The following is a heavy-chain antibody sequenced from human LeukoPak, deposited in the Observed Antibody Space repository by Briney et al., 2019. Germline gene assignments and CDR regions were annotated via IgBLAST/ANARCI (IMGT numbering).Heavy chain of an antibody. D-gene: IGHD7-27*01. CDR3: ARDLSSTPNWEFDY. Sequence: ASAKVSCKASGYTFSGYFIHWVRQGAGQGLEWMGRINANSGVTEYAQNFQGRVAMSRDTSINTASMELSWLTSDDTAVYYCARDLSSTPNWEFDYWGQGTLVTVSS. V-gene: IGHV1-2*06. J-gene: IGHJ4*02. CDR1: GYTFSGYF. CDR2: INANSGVT.